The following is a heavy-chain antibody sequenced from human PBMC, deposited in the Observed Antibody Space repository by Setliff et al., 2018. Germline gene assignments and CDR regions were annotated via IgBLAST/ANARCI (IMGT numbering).Heavy chain of an antibody. V-gene: IGHV1-46*01. J-gene: IGHJ4*02. CDR3: ASERTYNYDSSGYHRPNWYFDY. CDR1: GYTFISYY. CDR2: INFSGGKT. Sequence: ASVKVSCKASGYTFISYYMHWVRQAPGQGLEWMGIINFSGGKTSYAQNFQGRVTMTRDTSTSTVSMELCSLISEDTAVYYCASERTYNYDSSGYHRPNWYFDYWGQGTLVTVSS. D-gene: IGHD3-22*01.